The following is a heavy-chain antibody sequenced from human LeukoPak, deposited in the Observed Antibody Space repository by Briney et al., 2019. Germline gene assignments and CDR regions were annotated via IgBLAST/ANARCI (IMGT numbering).Heavy chain of an antibody. CDR3: ARRQWVPAFDI. CDR2: IYYSGST. D-gene: IGHD1-26*01. J-gene: IGHJ3*02. Sequence: SETLSLTCTVSGGSISSSSYYWGWIRQPPGKGLEWIGSIYYSGSTYYNPSLKSRVTISVDTSKNQFSLKLSSVTAADTAVYYCARRQWVPAFDIWGQGTMVTVSS. V-gene: IGHV4-39*07. CDR1: GGSISSSSYY.